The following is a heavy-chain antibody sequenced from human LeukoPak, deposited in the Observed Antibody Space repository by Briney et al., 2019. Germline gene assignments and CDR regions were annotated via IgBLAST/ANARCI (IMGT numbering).Heavy chain of an antibody. CDR3: AKDMAYDSSGYYSH. Sequence: PGRSLRLSCAASGFTFDDYAMHWVRQAPGKGLEWVSGISWNSGSIGYADSVKGRFTISRDNAKNSLYLQMNSLRAEDTALYYCAKDMAYDSSGYYSHWGQGTLVTVSS. D-gene: IGHD3-22*01. CDR1: GFTFDDYA. CDR2: ISWNSGSI. V-gene: IGHV3-9*01. J-gene: IGHJ1*01.